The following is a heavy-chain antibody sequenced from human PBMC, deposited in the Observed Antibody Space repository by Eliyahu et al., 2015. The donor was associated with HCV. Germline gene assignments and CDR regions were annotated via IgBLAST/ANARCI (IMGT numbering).Heavy chain of an antibody. CDR3: AKVGGKQELLLLAYGMDV. J-gene: IGHJ6*02. Sequence: EVQLLESGGGLVQPGGSLXLSCAASGFTFXSYAMXWVRQAPGKGLGWVSXISGSGGSTYYADSVKGRFTISRDNSKNTLYLQMNSLRAEDTAVYYCAKVGGKQELLLLAYGMDVWGQGTTVTVSS. D-gene: IGHD2-15*01. V-gene: IGHV3-23*01. CDR2: ISGSGGST. CDR1: GFTFXSYA.